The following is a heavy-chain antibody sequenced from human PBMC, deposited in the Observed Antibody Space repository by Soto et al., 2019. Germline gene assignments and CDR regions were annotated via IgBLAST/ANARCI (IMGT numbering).Heavy chain of an antibody. CDR1: GGTFSSYT. Sequence: ASVKVSCKASGGTFSSYTISWVRQAPGQGLEWMGWISAYNGNTNYAQKLQGRVTMTTDTSTSTAYMELRSLRSDDTAVYYCAREALLRLYYYHGMDVWGQGTTVTVSS. D-gene: IGHD1-26*01. CDR2: ISAYNGNT. V-gene: IGHV1-18*01. J-gene: IGHJ6*02. CDR3: AREALLRLYYYHGMDV.